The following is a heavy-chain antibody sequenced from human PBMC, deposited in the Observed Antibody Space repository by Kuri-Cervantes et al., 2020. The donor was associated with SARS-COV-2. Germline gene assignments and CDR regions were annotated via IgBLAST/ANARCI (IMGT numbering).Heavy chain of an antibody. V-gene: IGHV3-73*01. J-gene: IGHJ4*02. CDR2: VRGKAYNYAT. CDR3: TSLIDY. Sequence: GGSLTLSCEVSGFLFSASAIHWVRHASGEGLVGVGRVRGKAYNYATAYAASVKGKFTSSRDDSKNMAYLQMNSLKTEDTAVYYCTSLIDYWGQGALVTVSS. CDR1: GFLFSASA.